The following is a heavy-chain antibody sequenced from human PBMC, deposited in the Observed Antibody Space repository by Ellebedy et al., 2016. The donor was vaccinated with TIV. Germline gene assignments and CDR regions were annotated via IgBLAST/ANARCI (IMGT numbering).Heavy chain of an antibody. Sequence: GESLKISCAASRFSVTNNYMSWVRQAPGQGLEWVSLIYAGGTTNYADSVKGRFTISRDTSNNTVHLEMNSLRAEDTAIYYCARVDILRWYYSDSWGQGTLVTVSS. D-gene: IGHD3-9*01. V-gene: IGHV3-53*01. J-gene: IGHJ4*02. CDR2: IYAGGTT. CDR1: RFSVTNNY. CDR3: ARVDILRWYYSDS.